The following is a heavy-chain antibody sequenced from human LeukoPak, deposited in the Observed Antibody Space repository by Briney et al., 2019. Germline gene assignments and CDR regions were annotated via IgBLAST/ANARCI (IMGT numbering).Heavy chain of an antibody. CDR2: MNPNSGNT. Sequence: GASVKVSCKASGYTFTGYYMHWVRQAPGQGLEWMGWMNPNSGNTGYAQKFQGRVTMTRNTSISTAYMELSSLRSEDTAVYYCARGGIAAAGRRGRYNWFDPWGQGTLVTVSS. D-gene: IGHD6-13*01. J-gene: IGHJ5*02. V-gene: IGHV1-8*02. CDR3: ARGGIAAAGRRGRYNWFDP. CDR1: GYTFTGYY.